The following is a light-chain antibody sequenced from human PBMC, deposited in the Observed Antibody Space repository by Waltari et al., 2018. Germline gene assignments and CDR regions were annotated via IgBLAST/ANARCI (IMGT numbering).Light chain of an antibody. CDR2: DVN. J-gene: IGLJ2*01. V-gene: IGLV2-14*03. CDR1: SSDVGAYDY. CDR3: SSYLSTNTEV. Sequence: QSALTQPASVSGSPGQSIAISCTGTSSDVGAYDYVSWYQQHPGKAPKLIIFDVNYRPSGVSTRFSSSKSGNTASLTISGLQPEDEADYYCSSYLSTNTEVFGGGTKVTVL.